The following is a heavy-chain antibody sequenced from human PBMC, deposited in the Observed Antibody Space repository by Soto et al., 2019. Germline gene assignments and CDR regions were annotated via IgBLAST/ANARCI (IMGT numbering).Heavy chain of an antibody. CDR2: IYTSGSP. Sequence: PSETLSLTCTVSGGSITSSRYYWGWIRQSPGMELEWIGSIYTSGSPFYNPSLKSRVTISVDTSKTQFSLKLTSVTAADTAVYYCARGLTGTTPLDSWGQGTLVTVS. V-gene: IGHV4-39*01. J-gene: IGHJ4*02. D-gene: IGHD1-7*01. CDR3: ARGLTGTTPLDS. CDR1: GGSITSSRYY.